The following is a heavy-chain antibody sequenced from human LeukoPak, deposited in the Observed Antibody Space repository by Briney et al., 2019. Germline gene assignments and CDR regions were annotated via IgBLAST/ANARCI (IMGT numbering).Heavy chain of an antibody. CDR1: GYTFTSYG. CDR2: ISAYNGNT. J-gene: IGHJ4*02. D-gene: IGHD5-18*01. CDR3: ARGVYSYGLRGLSDY. V-gene: IGHV1-18*01. Sequence: ASVKVSCKASGYTFTSYGISWVRQASGQGLEWMGWISAYNGNTNYAQKLQGRVTMTTDTSTSTAYMELRSLRSDDTAVYYCARGVYSYGLRGLSDYWGQGTLVTVSS.